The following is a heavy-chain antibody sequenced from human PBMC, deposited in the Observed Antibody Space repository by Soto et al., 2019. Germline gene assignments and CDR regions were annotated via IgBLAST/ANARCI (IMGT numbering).Heavy chain of an antibody. D-gene: IGHD6-13*01. CDR3: ARDGGRASSSWTTYYYYYYMDV. CDR2: INPSGGST. Sequence: ASVKVSCKASGYTFTSYYMHWVRQAPGQGLEWMGIINPSGGSTSYAQKFQGRVTMTRDTSTSTVYMELSSLRSEDTAVYYCARDGGRASSSWTTYYYYYYMDVWGKGTTVTVSS. V-gene: IGHV1-46*03. CDR1: GYTFTSYY. J-gene: IGHJ6*03.